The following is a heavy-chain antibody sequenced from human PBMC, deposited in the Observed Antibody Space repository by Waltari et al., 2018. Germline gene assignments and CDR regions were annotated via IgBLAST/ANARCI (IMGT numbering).Heavy chain of an antibody. J-gene: IGHJ2*01. CDR2: ISSSSSTI. Sequence: EVQLVESGGGLVQPGGSLRLSCAASGFTFTTCSMNWFRPPPGKGLEWVSYISSSSSTIHYADSVKGRFTISRDNAKNSLYLQMNSLRDEDTAVYYCARLYCSGGACYWYFDLWGRGTLVTVSS. CDR1: GFTFTTCS. D-gene: IGHD2-15*01. CDR3: ARLYCSGGACYWYFDL. V-gene: IGHV3-48*02.